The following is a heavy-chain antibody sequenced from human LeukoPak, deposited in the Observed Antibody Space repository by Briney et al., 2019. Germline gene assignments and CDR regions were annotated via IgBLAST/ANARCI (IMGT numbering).Heavy chain of an antibody. CDR2: ISSSSTYI. Sequence: GGSLRLSCAASGFIFSSHTMNWVRQAPGKGLEWVSSISSSSTYIYYADSVKGRFTISRDNAKNSLYLQMNSLRVEDTAVYYCARRLGAGSITILDYWGQGALATVSS. V-gene: IGHV3-21*01. CDR3: ARRLGAGSITILDY. CDR1: GFIFSSHT. D-gene: IGHD3-9*01. J-gene: IGHJ4*02.